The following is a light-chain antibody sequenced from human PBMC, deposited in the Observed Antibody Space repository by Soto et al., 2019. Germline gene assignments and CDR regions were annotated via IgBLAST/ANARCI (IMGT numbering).Light chain of an antibody. CDR2: GAS. CDR3: QQYGSSPGWT. V-gene: IGKV3-20*01. Sequence: EIVLTQSPGTLSLSPGERATLSWRASRIVSNSYLAWYQHKPGQAPRLLIYGASSRVTGIPDRFSGSGSGTDFTLTISRLEPEDFAVYYCQQYGSSPGWTFGQGTKVDIK. J-gene: IGKJ1*01. CDR1: RIVSNSY.